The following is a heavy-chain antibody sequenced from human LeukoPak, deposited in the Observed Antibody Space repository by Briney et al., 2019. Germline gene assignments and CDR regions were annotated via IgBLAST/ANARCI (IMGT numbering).Heavy chain of an antibody. V-gene: IGHV1-69*13. CDR1: GGTFSSYA. D-gene: IGHD3-22*01. CDR2: IIPIFGTA. J-gene: IGHJ4*02. Sequence: SVTVSCKASGGTFSSYAISWVRQAPGQGLEWMGGIIPIFGTANYAQKFQGRVTITADESTSTAYMELSSLRSEDTAVYYCASDVDGSGYSAYFDYWGQGTLVTVSS. CDR3: ASDVDGSGYSAYFDY.